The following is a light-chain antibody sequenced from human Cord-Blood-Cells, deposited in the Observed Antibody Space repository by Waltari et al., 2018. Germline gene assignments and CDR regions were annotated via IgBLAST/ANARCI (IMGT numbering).Light chain of an antibody. Sequence: SALTQPASVSGSPGQSNTISCTGTSSDVGSYNLVSWYQQHPGKAPKLMIDEGSKRPSGVSNRFSGSKSGNTASLTISGLQAEDEADYYCCSYAGSSTWVFGGGTKLTVL. V-gene: IGLV2-23*01. J-gene: IGLJ3*02. CDR2: EGS. CDR3: CSYAGSSTWV. CDR1: SSDVGSYNL.